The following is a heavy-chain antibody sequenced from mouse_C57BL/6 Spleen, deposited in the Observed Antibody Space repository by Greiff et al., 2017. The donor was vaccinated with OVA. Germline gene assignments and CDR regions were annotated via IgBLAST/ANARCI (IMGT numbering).Heavy chain of an antibody. V-gene: IGHV5-17*01. CDR3: ARGGYYGSYYFDY. J-gene: IGHJ2*01. D-gene: IGHD1-1*01. CDR1: GFTFSDYG. Sequence: EVQLQESGGGLVKPGGSLKLSCAASGFTFSDYGMHWVRQAPEKGLEWVAYISSGSSTIYYAGTVKGRFTISRDNAKNTLFLQMTSLRSEDTAMYYCARGGYYGSYYFDYWGQGTTLTVSS. CDR2: ISSGSSTI.